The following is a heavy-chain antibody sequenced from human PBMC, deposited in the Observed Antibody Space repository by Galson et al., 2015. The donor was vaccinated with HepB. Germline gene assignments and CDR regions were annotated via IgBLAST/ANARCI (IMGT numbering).Heavy chain of an antibody. CDR3: ARAILEYSSSSLYYYYMDV. D-gene: IGHD6-6*01. J-gene: IGHJ6*03. CDR2: IIPIFGTA. Sequence: SVKVSCKASGGTFSSYAISWVRQAPGQGLEWMGGIIPIFGTANYAQKFQGRVTITADESTSTAYMELSSLRSEDTAVYYCARAILEYSSSSLYYYYMDVWGKGTTVTVSS. CDR1: GGTFSSYA. V-gene: IGHV1-69*13.